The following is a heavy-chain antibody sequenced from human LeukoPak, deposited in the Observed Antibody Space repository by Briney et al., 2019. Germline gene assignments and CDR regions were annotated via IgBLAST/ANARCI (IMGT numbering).Heavy chain of an antibody. CDR2: ISYDGSNK. CDR1: GFTFSSYG. CDR3: AKDSEQRSYYYGSGSPLKNYFDY. Sequence: GGSLRLSCAASGFTFSSYGMHWVRQAPGKGLEWVAVISYDGSNKYYADSVKGRFTISRDNSKNTLCLQMNSLRAEDTAVYYCAKDSEQRSYYYGSGSPLKNYFDYWGQGTLVTVSS. D-gene: IGHD3-10*01. V-gene: IGHV3-30*18. J-gene: IGHJ4*02.